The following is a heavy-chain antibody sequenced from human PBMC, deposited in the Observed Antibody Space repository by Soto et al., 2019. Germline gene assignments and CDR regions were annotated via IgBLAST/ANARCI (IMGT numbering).Heavy chain of an antibody. CDR2: ISGSGGST. CDR1: GFTVSSYA. CDR3: AKGTTVTTYNFDY. V-gene: IGHV3-23*01. J-gene: IGHJ4*02. Sequence: PGGSVRLSCAASGFTVSSYAISWVRQAPGKGLEWVSAISGSGGSTYYADSVKGRFTISRDNSKNTLYLQMNSLRAEDTAVYYCAKGTTVTTYNFDYWGQGTLVTVSS. D-gene: IGHD4-17*01.